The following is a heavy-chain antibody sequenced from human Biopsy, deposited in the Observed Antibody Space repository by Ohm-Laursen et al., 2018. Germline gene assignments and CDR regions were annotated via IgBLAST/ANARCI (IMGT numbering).Heavy chain of an antibody. V-gene: IGHV4-4*07. J-gene: IGHJ5*02. D-gene: IGHD1-14*01. CDR3: ARDRDRRGWFDP. CDR2: IYTSGIT. CDR1: GGSLSSYS. Sequence: SETLSLTCTVSGGSLSSYSWSWIRQPAGKGLEWIGQIYTSGITNYNPSLKNQVTMSVDTSKNKFSLRVSSVTAADTAVYYCARDRDRRGWFDPWGQGTLVTVSS.